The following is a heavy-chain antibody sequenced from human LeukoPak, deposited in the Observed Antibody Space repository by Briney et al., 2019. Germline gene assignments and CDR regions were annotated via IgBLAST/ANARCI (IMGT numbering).Heavy chain of an antibody. Sequence: GGSLRLSCAASGFTFSTYWMHWVRQAPGKGLVWVSRINSDGDNTNYADSVKGRFTISRDNSKNTLYLQMNSLRAEDTAVYYCAKTMILPAAIRRPFDYWGQGTLVTVSS. V-gene: IGHV3-74*01. D-gene: IGHD2-2*02. CDR1: GFTFSTYW. CDR3: AKTMILPAAIRRPFDY. J-gene: IGHJ4*02. CDR2: INSDGDNT.